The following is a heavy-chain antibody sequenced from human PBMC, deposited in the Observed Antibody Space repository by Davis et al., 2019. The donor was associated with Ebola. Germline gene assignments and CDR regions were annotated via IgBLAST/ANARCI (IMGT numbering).Heavy chain of an antibody. V-gene: IGHV3-23*01. CDR2: ISDSGGST. Sequence: GESLKISCAASGFTFSSYAMSWVRQAPGKGLEWVSAISDSGGSTYYADSVKGRFTISRDNSKNTLYLQMNSLRAEDTAVYYCAKDGYSYGHARTYFDYWGQGTLVTVSS. J-gene: IGHJ4*02. CDR1: GFTFSSYA. CDR3: AKDGYSYGHARTYFDY. D-gene: IGHD5-18*01.